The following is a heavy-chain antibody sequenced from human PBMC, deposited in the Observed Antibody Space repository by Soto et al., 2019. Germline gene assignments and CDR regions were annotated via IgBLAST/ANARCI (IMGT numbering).Heavy chain of an antibody. J-gene: IGHJ6*02. CDR2: IYTGGNT. V-gene: IGHV3-53*01. CDR3: ARDYYYGSGNYYRADYYHYGMDV. CDR1: GFTVTSYY. D-gene: IGHD3-10*01. Sequence: GGSLRLSCAASGFTVTSYYMSWVRQAPGKGLEWVSLIYTGGNTNYADSVKGRFTISRDNSKDTLYLQMNSLRAEDTAVYYCARDYYYGSGNYYRADYYHYGMDVWGQGTTVTVSS.